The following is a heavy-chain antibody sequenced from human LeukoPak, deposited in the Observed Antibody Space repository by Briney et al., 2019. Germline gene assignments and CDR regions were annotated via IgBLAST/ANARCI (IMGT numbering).Heavy chain of an antibody. CDR2: MNPNSGDT. CDR1: GYTLTELS. CDR3: ARRPINCIIANCYVDY. V-gene: IGHV1-2*02. D-gene: IGHD3-3*02. Sequence: ASVKVSCKVSGYTLTELSMHWVRQAPGKGLEWMGWMNPNSGDTSYAREFQDRVTMTRDTSLNTAYMELSRLRSDDTAVYFCARRPINCIIANCYVDYWGQGTLVTVSS. J-gene: IGHJ4*02.